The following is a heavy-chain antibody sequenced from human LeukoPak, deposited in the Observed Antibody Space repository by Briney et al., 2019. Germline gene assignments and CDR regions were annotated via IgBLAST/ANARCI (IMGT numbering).Heavy chain of an antibody. D-gene: IGHD3-22*01. CDR2: ISYDGSNK. CDR1: GFTFSSYA. V-gene: IGHV3-30-3*01. Sequence: GRSLRLSCAASGFTFSSYAMHWVRQAPGKGLEWVAVISYDGSNKYYAGSVKGRFTISRDNSKNTLYLQMNSLRAEDTAVYYCARDLYYDSSGYYSPHYWGQGTLVTVSS. J-gene: IGHJ4*02. CDR3: ARDLYYDSSGYYSPHY.